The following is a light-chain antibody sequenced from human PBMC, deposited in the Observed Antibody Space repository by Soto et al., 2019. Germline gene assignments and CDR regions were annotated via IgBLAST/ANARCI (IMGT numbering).Light chain of an antibody. CDR3: QQSFGTTWT. CDR1: QTILTY. V-gene: IGKV1-39*01. CDR2: AAS. J-gene: IGKJ1*01. Sequence: DIQMTQSPSSLSASVGDTVTITCRASQTILTYLNWYQQKPGKAPKLLIYAASSLQSGVPSRFSGGGSATDFTLTISSLQPEYFATYYCQQSFGTTWTFGRGTNVDIK.